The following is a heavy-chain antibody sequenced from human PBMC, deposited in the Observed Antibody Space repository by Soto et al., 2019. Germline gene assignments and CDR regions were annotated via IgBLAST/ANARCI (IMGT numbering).Heavy chain of an antibody. Sequence: SETLSLTCTVSGGSISSSSYYWGWIRQPPGKGLEWIGSIYYSGSTYYNPSLKSRVTISVDTSKNQFSLKLSSVTAADTAVYYYAREKAYYDLWCQGTTVTVSS. D-gene: IGHD3-3*01. CDR3: AREKAYYDL. J-gene: IGHJ6*02. V-gene: IGHV4-39*07. CDR2: IYYSGST. CDR1: GGSISSSSYY.